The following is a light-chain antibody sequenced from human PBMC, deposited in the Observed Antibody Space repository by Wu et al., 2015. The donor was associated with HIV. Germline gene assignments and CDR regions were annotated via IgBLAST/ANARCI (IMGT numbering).Light chain of an antibody. V-gene: IGKV1-39*01. J-gene: IGKJ2*01. Sequence: DIQLTQSPSSLSASVGDRVTITCRASQSISSYLNWYQQKPGKAPKLLIYAASSLQSGVPSRFSGSGSGTDFTLTISSLQPEDFATYYCQQSYSTLSTFGQGTKLEIE. CDR1: QSISSY. CDR2: AAS. CDR3: QQSYSTLST.